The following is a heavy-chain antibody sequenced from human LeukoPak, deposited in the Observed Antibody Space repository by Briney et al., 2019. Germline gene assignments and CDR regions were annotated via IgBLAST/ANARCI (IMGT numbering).Heavy chain of an antibody. Sequence: SETLSLTCAVSGYSISSGDYWGWIRQPPGKGLEWIGSIYHSGSTYYNPSLKSRVTISVDRSKNQFSPKLSSVTAADTAVYYCARGGYYYYYMDVWGKGTTVTVSS. V-gene: IGHV4-38-2*01. J-gene: IGHJ6*03. D-gene: IGHD3-16*01. CDR2: IYHSGST. CDR3: ARGGYYYYYMDV. CDR1: GYSISSGDY.